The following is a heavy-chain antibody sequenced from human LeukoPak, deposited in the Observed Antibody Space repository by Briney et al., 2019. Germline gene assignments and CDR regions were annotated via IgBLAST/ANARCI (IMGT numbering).Heavy chain of an antibody. CDR1: GFTFSSYN. D-gene: IGHD1-26*01. CDR2: ISSSSRYI. J-gene: IGHJ4*02. CDR3: ARDLSVGSKPDLGFDY. V-gene: IGHV3-21*01. Sequence: GGSLRLSCVASGFTFSSYNMDWVRQAPGKGLEWVSSISSSSRYIYYTDSVKGRFTISRDNAKNSLYLQMNSLRAEDTAVYYCARDLSVGSKPDLGFDYWGQGTLVTVSS.